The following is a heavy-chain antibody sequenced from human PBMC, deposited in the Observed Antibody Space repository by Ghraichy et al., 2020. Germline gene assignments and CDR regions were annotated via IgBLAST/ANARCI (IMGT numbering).Heavy chain of an antibody. Sequence: SETLSLTCSVSGGSISSGSYYWGWIRQPPGKGLEWIGSIYHTGDTYYKPSLKSRVAISIDTSKNQFSLRLTSVTAADTAVYYCAREVACGDYGCWGQGTLVIVSS. CDR1: GGSISSGSYY. CDR3: AREVACGDYGC. CDR2: IYHTGDT. V-gene: IGHV4-39*02. J-gene: IGHJ4*02. D-gene: IGHD4-17*01.